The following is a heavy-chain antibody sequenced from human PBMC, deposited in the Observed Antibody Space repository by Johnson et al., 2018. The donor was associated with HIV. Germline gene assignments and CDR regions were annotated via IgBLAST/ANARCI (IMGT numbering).Heavy chain of an antibody. CDR3: AKRQGGGAFDI. J-gene: IGHJ3*02. V-gene: IGHV3-30*02. CDR2: IAHDASIT. CDR1: GFTFADYG. Sequence: QMQLVESGGGVVQPGGSLRLSCAASGFTFADYGMHWVRPPPGKGLEWVAFIAHDASITHYADSVKGRFTISRDNSKNTLYLQMNSLRAEDTAVYYCAKRQGGGAFDIWGQGTMVTVSS. D-gene: IGHD2-15*01.